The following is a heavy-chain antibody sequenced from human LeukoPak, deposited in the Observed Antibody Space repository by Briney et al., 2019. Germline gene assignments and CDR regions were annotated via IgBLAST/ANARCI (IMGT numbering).Heavy chain of an antibody. CDR3: AKARGYSGYDGEFDY. CDR1: GFTFSSYA. D-gene: IGHD5-12*01. CDR2: ISGSGGST. Sequence: PGGSLRLSCAASGFTFSSYAMSWVRQAPGEGLEWVSAISGSGGSTYYADSVKGRFTISRDNSKNTRYLQMNSLSAEDTAVYYCAKARGYSGYDGEFDYWGQGTLVTVSS. J-gene: IGHJ4*02. V-gene: IGHV3-23*01.